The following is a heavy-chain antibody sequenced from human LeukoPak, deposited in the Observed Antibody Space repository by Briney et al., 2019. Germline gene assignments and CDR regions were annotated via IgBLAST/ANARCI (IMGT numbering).Heavy chain of an antibody. CDR3: AKDAGHRDLIPSDFFDY. J-gene: IGHJ4*02. V-gene: IGHV3-33*06. Sequence: GRSLRLSCAASRFVFSDYGMHWVRQAPGKGLEWVAGTWYDDSNKYYGDSVKGRFTISRDNSKDTLYLQMNSLRAEDTAVYYCAKDAGHRDLIPSDFFDYWGQGTLVTVSS. CDR2: TWYDDSNK. D-gene: IGHD2-2*02. CDR1: RFVFSDYG.